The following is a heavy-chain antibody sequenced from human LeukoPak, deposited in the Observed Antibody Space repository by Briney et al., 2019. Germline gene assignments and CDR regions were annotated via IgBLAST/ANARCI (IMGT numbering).Heavy chain of an antibody. Sequence: SETLSLTCTVSGGSISSSSYYWGWIRQPPGKGLEWIGSIYYSGSTYYNPSLKSRVTISVDTSKNQFSLKLSSVTAADTAVYYCARDSYSSSIRWFDSWGQGTLVIVSS. J-gene: IGHJ5*01. D-gene: IGHD6-6*01. CDR3: ARDSYSSSIRWFDS. V-gene: IGHV4-39*01. CDR2: IYYSGST. CDR1: GGSISSSSYY.